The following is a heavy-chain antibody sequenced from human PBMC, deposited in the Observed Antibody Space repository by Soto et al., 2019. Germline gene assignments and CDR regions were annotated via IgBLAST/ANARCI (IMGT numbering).Heavy chain of an antibody. J-gene: IGHJ5*02. D-gene: IGHD2-15*01. V-gene: IGHV3-11*06. Sequence: PGGSLRLSCAGSGFTFGDSYMSWIRQAPGKGLEWLSYISPGSRYPAYADSVKGRFTISRDNAKRSLYLQMMSLTAEDTAIYYCVRGGGGGLLDPWGQGTMVPVSS. CDR1: GFTFGDSY. CDR2: ISPGSRYP. CDR3: VRGGGGGLLDP.